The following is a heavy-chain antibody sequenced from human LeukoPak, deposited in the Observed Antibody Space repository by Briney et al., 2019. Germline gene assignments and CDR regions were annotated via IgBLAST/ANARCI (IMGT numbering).Heavy chain of an antibody. CDR1: GYTFISYY. Sequence: ASVKVSCKASGYTFISYYMHWVRQAPGQGLEWMGIINPSGGSTSYAQKFQGRVTMTRDTSTSTVYMDLRNLRSEDTAVYYCARGCGIQLWFGACPYGMDVWGQGTTVTVSS. V-gene: IGHV1-46*01. D-gene: IGHD5-18*01. CDR3: ARGCGIQLWFGACPYGMDV. J-gene: IGHJ6*02. CDR2: INPSGGST.